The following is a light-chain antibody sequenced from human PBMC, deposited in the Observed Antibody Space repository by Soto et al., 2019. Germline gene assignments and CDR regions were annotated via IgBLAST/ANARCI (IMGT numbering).Light chain of an antibody. CDR1: QSVSSNY. V-gene: IGKV3-20*01. CDR3: QQHASSAWT. Sequence: IVVTQSPGTLSLSPGERATLSCRASQSVSSNYLAWYQQKPGQAPRLLMYGVSNRATGIPDRFSGSGFGTDFTLTISRLEPEDSAVYYCQQHASSAWTFGQGTRVEIK. CDR2: GVS. J-gene: IGKJ1*01.